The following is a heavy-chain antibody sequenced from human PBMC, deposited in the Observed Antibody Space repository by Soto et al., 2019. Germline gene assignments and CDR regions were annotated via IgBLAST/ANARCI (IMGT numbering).Heavy chain of an antibody. V-gene: IGHV3-66*01. CDR2: IYSGGAI. Sequence: GGSLRLSCAASGFTVTSNYMSWVRQTPGKGLEWVSLIYSGGAIVYADSVMGRFTVSRDNSRNTMFLQMNSLRAEDTAEYYCARVLRYFDTPYGMDVWGQGTTVTVCS. CDR3: ARVLRYFDTPYGMDV. CDR1: GFTVTSNY. J-gene: IGHJ6*02. D-gene: IGHD3-9*01.